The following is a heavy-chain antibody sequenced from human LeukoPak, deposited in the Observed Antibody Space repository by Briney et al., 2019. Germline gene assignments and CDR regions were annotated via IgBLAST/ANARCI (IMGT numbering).Heavy chain of an antibody. CDR1: GFTFSSYA. CDR3: AKVRSGSYFFDSNKHNWFGP. CDR2: ISGSGGST. J-gene: IGHJ5*02. D-gene: IGHD1-26*01. Sequence: PGGSLRLSCAASGFTFSSYAMSWVRQAPGKGLEWVSAISGSGGSTYYADSVKGRFTISRDNSKNTLYLQMNSLRAEDTAVYYCAKVRSGSYFFDSNKHNWFGPWGQGTLVTVSS. V-gene: IGHV3-23*01.